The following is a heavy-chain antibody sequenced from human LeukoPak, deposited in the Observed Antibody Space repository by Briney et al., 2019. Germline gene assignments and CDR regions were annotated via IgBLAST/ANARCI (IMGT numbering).Heavy chain of an antibody. CDR1: GLTFSTYW. V-gene: IGHV3-74*01. Sequence: PGGSLRLSCAASGLTFSTYWMHWVRQAPGKGLVWVSRISGDGSTTSYADSVKGRFTISRDNAKNTVYLQVNSLRAEATAVYYCGGPKIGKLAFDIWGQGTRFTVSS. D-gene: IGHD3-10*01. CDR2: ISGDGSTT. CDR3: GGPKIGKLAFDI. J-gene: IGHJ3*02.